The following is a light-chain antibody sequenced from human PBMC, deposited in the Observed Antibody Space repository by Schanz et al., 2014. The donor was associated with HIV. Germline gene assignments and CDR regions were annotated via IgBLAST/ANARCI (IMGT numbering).Light chain of an antibody. V-gene: IGLV1-44*01. CDR3: AGWDDSLNGWV. J-gene: IGLJ3*02. Sequence: QTVVTQAPSASGTPGQRVTISCSGSSSDFKANAVLWYQQLPGAAPKLLIYNSYHRPSGVPDRFSGSKSGTSASLAISGLQSEDEADYYCAGWDDSLNGWVFGGGTKVTVL. CDR2: NSY. CDR1: SSDFKANA.